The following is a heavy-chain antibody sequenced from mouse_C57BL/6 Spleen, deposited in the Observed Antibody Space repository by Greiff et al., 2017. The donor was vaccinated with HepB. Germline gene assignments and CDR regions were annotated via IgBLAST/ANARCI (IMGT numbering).Heavy chain of an antibody. Sequence: QVQLQQPGAELVKPGASVKMSCKASGYTFTSYWITWVKQRPGQGLEWIGDIYPGSGSTNYNEKFKSKATLTVDTSSSTAYMQLSSLTSEDSAVYYCARGGGGEYYFDYWGQGTTLTVSS. J-gene: IGHJ2*01. CDR2: IYPGSGST. CDR3: ARGGGGEYYFDY. CDR1: GYTFTSYW. V-gene: IGHV1-55*01.